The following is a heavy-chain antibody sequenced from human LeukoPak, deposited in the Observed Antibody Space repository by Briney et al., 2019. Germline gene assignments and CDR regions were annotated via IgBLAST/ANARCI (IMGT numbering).Heavy chain of an antibody. Sequence: SGGSLRLSCAASGFTFSIYAKSWVRQAPGKGLEWVSGIIGSGDSTYFADSVKGRFTISRDNSKNTLYLQMNSLRAEDTAVYYCAKDFDVNSGSYPGGFDYWGQGTLVTVSS. J-gene: IGHJ4*02. D-gene: IGHD1-26*01. CDR1: GFTFSIYA. V-gene: IGHV3-23*01. CDR3: AKDFDVNSGSYPGGFDY. CDR2: IIGSGDST.